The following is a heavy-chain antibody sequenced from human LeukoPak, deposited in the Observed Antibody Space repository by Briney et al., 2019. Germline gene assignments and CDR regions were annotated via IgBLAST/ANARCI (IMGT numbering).Heavy chain of an antibody. V-gene: IGHV1-69*01. CDR3: ARGGPSYYDFWSGYHGGY. D-gene: IGHD3-3*01. J-gene: IGHJ4*02. CDR1: GGTFSSYA. Sequence: SVKVSCKASGGTFSSYAISWVRQAPGQGLEWMGGIIPIFGTANYAQKFQGRVTITADESTSTAYMELSSLRSEDTAVYYCARGGPSYYDFWSGYHGGYWGQGTLVTVSS. CDR2: IIPIFGTA.